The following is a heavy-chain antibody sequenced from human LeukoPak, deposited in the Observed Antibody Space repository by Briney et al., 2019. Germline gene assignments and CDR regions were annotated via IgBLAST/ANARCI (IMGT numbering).Heavy chain of an antibody. D-gene: IGHD2-8*01. CDR3: ATSALRYAYYYYYGMDV. V-gene: IGHV4-34*01. Sequence: SETLSLTCAVYGGSFSGYYWSWIRQPPGKGLEWIGEINHSGSTNYNPSLKSRVTISVDTSKNQFSLKLSSVTAADRAVYYCATSALRYAYYYYYGMDVWGQGTTITVSS. CDR1: GGSFSGYY. CDR2: INHSGST. J-gene: IGHJ6*02.